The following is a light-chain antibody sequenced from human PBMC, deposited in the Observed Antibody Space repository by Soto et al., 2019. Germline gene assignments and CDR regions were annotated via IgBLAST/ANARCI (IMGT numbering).Light chain of an antibody. CDR2: AAS. V-gene: IGKV3-11*01. CDR1: QSVSSY. Sequence: EIVLTQSPATLSLSPGERATLSCRASQSVSSYLAWYQQKPGQAPRLLFYAASNRAPGIPARFSGSGSGTDFTLTISSLEPEDSAVYYCQQRSNWPGGFTFGPGTKVDIK. CDR3: QQRSNWPGGFT. J-gene: IGKJ3*01.